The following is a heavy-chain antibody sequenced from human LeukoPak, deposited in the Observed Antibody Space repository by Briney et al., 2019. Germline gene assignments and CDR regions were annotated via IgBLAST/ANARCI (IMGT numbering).Heavy chain of an antibody. CDR1: GGSISSRSYY. Sequence: SETLSLTSTVSGGSISSRSYYWGWIRQPPGKGLEWIGSIYYSGSTYYNPSLKSRVTISVDTSKNQFSLKLSSVTAADTAVYYCARVSDAFDIWGQGTMLTVSS. J-gene: IGHJ3*02. CDR2: IYYSGST. V-gene: IGHV4-39*07. CDR3: ARVSDAFDI.